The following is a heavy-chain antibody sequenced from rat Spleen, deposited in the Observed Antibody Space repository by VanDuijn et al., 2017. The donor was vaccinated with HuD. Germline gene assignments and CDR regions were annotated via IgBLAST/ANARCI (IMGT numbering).Heavy chain of an antibody. Sequence: EVQLVESDGGLVQPGKSLKLSCAASGFTFSDYNMAWVRRAPKKGLEWVATIIYDGSRTYFRDSVKGRFTISRDNAKSTLYLQMNSLRSEDTATYYCTRDLLNYGNYVFAYWGQGTLVTVSS. CDR2: IIYDGSRT. CDR1: GFTFSDYN. CDR3: TRDLLNYGNYVFAY. D-gene: IGHD1-3*01. V-gene: IGHV5S10*01. J-gene: IGHJ3*01.